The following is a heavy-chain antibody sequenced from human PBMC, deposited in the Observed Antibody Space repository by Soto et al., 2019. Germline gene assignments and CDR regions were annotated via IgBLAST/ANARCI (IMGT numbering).Heavy chain of an antibody. CDR3: GQLPWKTLWPRAPVVN. J-gene: IGHJ4*02. CDR1: GFSLSTSGVG. CDR2: IFWDDDK. Sequence: QITLKESGPTLVKPTQTLTLTCTFSGFSLSTSGVGVGWIRQPPGKALEWLGIIFWDDDKRYRPSLKSRLTNTKDTPKNPPVLTMTNKDPVDTAKYYCGQLPWKTLWPRAPVVNWGQGTPVTVSS. D-gene: IGHD1-1*01. V-gene: IGHV2-5*02.